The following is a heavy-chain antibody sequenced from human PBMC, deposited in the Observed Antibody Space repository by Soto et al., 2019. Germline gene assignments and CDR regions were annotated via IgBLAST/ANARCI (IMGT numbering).Heavy chain of an antibody. V-gene: IGHV3-23*01. CDR3: AKNPYDSSGYYNWFDP. CDR1: GLSFSSYA. CDR2: ISGSGGST. J-gene: IGHJ5*02. Sequence: GSLRLSCAAAGLSFSSYAMSWVRQAPGKGLEWVSAISGSGGSTYYADSVKGRFTISRDNSRNTLYLQMNSLRAEDTAVYYCAKNPYDSSGYYNWFDPWGQGTLVTVSS. D-gene: IGHD3-22*01.